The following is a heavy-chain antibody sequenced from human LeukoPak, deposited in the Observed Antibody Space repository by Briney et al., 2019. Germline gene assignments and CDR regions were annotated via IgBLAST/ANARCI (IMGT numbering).Heavy chain of an antibody. D-gene: IGHD4-11*01. CDR1: GFTFSTYA. J-gene: IGHJ4*02. Sequence: PGGSLRLSCAASGFTFSTYAMHWVRQAPGKGLEWVAVISYDGNNKYYADSMKGRFTISRDNSKNTLYLQMKSLRAEDTAVYYCARYSSSDVDYWGQGTLVTVSS. V-gene: IGHV3-30-3*01. CDR2: ISYDGNNK. CDR3: ARYSSSDVDY.